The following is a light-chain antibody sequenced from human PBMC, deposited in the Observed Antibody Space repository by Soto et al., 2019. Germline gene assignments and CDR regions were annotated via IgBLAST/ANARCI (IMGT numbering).Light chain of an antibody. CDR3: QQYGTSPRT. Sequence: IVLTQSPGTLSLSPGDRATLSCRPIKRVGTLNLPWYKQKPGQAPRLLISGTSTRATGIPDRFSGSASGTDFTLTISRLEPEDFAVYYCQQYGTSPRTFGQGTRV. CDR2: GTS. CDR1: KRVGTLN. V-gene: IGKV3-20*01. J-gene: IGKJ1*01.